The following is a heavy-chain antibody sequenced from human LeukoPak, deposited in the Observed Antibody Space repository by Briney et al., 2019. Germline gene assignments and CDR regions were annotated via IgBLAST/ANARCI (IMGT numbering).Heavy chain of an antibody. CDR1: GYTFTSYG. D-gene: IGHD2-2*02. Sequence: ASVKVSCKASGYTFTSYGISWVRQAPGQGLEWMGGIIPIFGTANYAQRFQGRVTITTDESTSTAYMELSSLRSEDTAVYYCARGRTDKGYCSSTSCYTRFDAFDIWGQGTMVTVSS. CDR3: ARGRTDKGYCSSTSCYTRFDAFDI. J-gene: IGHJ3*02. CDR2: IIPIFGTA. V-gene: IGHV1-69*05.